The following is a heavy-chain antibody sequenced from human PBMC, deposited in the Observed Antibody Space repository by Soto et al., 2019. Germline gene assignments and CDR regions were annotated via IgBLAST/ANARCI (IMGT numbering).Heavy chain of an antibody. V-gene: IGHV1-69*08. CDR2: IIPILGIA. CDR3: ARERDGYNLDY. Sequence: QVQLVQSGAEVKKPGSSVKVSCKASGGTFSSYTISWVRQAPGQGLEWMGRIIPILGIANYAQKFQGRVTITADKSTSTACMELSSLRSEDTAVYYCARERDGYNLDYWGQGTLVTVSS. CDR1: GGTFSSYT. J-gene: IGHJ4*02. D-gene: IGHD5-12*01.